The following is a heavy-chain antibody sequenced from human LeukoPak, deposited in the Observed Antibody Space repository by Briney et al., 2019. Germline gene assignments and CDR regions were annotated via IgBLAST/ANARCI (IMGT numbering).Heavy chain of an antibody. CDR1: GFTFSLYN. CDR3: VRDNLENQWLERSY. D-gene: IGHD6-19*01. CDR2: ISASGTSI. V-gene: IGHV3-48*03. Sequence: GGSLRLSCAASGFTFSLYNMNWVRQAPGKGLEWVSQISASGTSIKYADSVRGRFTISRDNVKNSVYLQMNSLRAEDTAIYYCVRDNLENQWLERSYWGQGTLVTVSS. J-gene: IGHJ4*02.